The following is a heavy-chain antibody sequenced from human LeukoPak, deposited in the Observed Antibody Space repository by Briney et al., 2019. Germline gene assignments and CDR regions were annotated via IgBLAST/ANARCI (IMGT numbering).Heavy chain of an antibody. CDR1: GYTFTGYY. V-gene: IGHV1-2*02. CDR2: INPNSGGT. CDR3: ARGDDYGDSRGLDP. Sequence: ASVNVSCKASGYTFTGYYMHWVRQAPGQGLEWMGWINPNSGGTNYAQKFQGRVTMTRDTSISTAYMELSRLRSDDTAVYYCARGDDYGDSRGLDPWGQGTLVTVSS. J-gene: IGHJ5*02. D-gene: IGHD4-17*01.